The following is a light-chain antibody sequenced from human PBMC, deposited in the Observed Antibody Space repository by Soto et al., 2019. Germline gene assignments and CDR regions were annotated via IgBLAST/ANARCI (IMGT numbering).Light chain of an antibody. CDR1: QSLNNF. CDR2: DLS. J-gene: IGKJ4*01. Sequence: EIVLTQSPATLSLSPGERATLSCRASQSLNNFVACFQQKPGQAPRLLIYDLSNSPTGIPARFSGSGSGADFTLTISSLEPEAFALYFCQQRTTFAGGTRVEIK. CDR3: QQRTT. V-gene: IGKV3-11*01.